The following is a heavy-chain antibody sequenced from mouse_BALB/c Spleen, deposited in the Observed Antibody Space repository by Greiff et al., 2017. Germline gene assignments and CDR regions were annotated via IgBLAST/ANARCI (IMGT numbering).Heavy chain of an antibody. V-gene: IGHV3-2*02. J-gene: IGHJ4*01. Sequence: EVHLVESGPGLVKPSQSLSLTCTVTGYSITSDYAWNWIRQFPGNKLEWMGYISYSGSTSYNPSLKSRISITRDTSKNQFFLQLNSVTTEDTATYYCARKYEGAMDYWGQGTSVTVSS. CDR3: ARKYEGAMDY. D-gene: IGHD2-14*01. CDR2: ISYSGST. CDR1: GYSITSDYA.